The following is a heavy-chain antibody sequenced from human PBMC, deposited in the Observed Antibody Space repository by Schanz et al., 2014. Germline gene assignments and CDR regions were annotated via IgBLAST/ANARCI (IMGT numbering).Heavy chain of an antibody. Sequence: QVHLVQSGAEVKKPGSSVKVSCKASGGTFSSDTFSWVRQAPGQGLEWMGRIVPIAGITNYAQRFQGRVTITRDTSASTAYMELTSLRSEDTAVYFCARDLTVDTGYVVHYYYYGMDVWGQGTTXTVSS. CDR1: GGTFSSDT. CDR3: ARDLTVDTGYVVHYYYYGMDV. D-gene: IGHD5-12*01. J-gene: IGHJ6*02. CDR2: IVPIAGIT. V-gene: IGHV1-69*08.